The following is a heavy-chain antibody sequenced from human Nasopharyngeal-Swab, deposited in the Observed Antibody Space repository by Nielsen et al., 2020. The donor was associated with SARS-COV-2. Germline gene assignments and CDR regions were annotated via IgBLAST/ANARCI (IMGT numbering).Heavy chain of an antibody. CDR1: GFTFSSFG. J-gene: IGHJ4*02. CDR3: ARDAPAHYGAFY. CDR2: IAHDASNE. D-gene: IGHD4-17*01. Sequence: GESLKISCAASGFTFSSFGMHWVSQAPGKGLEWVAFIAHDASNEYYGDSVKGRFSISRDSSKNTLYLQMDSLRGEDTAVYYCARDAPAHYGAFYWGRGTLVTVSS. V-gene: IGHV3-30*03.